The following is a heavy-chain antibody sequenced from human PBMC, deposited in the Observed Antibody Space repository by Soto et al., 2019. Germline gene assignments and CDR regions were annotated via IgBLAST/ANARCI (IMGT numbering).Heavy chain of an antibody. CDR3: ARDFFDSSDYTTNWFDP. CDR1: GDSISDSRFY. V-gene: IGHV4-39*01. Sequence: SETLSLTCSVSGDSISDSRFYWAWIRQPPGEGLEWIGSIYHTGNAYYNPSLKSRVTISVDTSTNQFSLKLTSVTAADAALYYCARDFFDSSDYTTNWFDPWGQGTLVTVS. CDR2: IYHTGNA. D-gene: IGHD3-22*01. J-gene: IGHJ5*02.